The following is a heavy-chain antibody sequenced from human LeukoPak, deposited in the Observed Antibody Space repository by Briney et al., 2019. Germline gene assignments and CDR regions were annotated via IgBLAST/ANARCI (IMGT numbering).Heavy chain of an antibody. J-gene: IGHJ3*02. CDR2: IIPIFGTA. Sequence: ASVKVSCKASGGTFSSYAISWVRQAPGRGLEWMGGIIPIFGTANYAQKLQGRVTITADESTSTAYMELSSLRSEDSAVYYCARMGDQRHCSSNSRVCPDAFDIWGQRTKVTVSS. CDR1: GGTFSSYA. CDR3: ARMGDQRHCSSNSRVCPDAFDI. V-gene: IGHV1-69*01. D-gene: IGHD2-2*01.